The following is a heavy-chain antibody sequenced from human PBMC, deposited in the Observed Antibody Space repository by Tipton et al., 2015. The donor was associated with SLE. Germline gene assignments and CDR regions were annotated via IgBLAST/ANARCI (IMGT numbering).Heavy chain of an antibody. CDR1: GYSIRNGYY. V-gene: IGHV4-38-2*02. D-gene: IGHD4-11*01. J-gene: IGHJ4*02. Sequence: TLSLTCNVSGYSIRNGYYWGWIRQAPGKGLEWTGTIHHSGITYYNPSLKSRVTISVDTSKNQFSLKLSSVTAADTAVYYCARHDYNDYYLDYWGQGTLVTVSS. CDR3: ARHDYNDYYLDY. CDR2: IHHSGIT.